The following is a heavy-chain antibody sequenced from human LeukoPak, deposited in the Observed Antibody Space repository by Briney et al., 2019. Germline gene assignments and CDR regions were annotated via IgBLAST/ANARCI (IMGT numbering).Heavy chain of an antibody. J-gene: IGHJ4*02. CDR1: GFTFSSSW. D-gene: IGHD5-12*01. Sequence: GGSLRLSCAASGFTFSSSWMHWVRQAPGKGLEWVGRTRNKANSYTTEYAASVKGRFTISRDDSKNSLYLQMNSLKTEDTAVYYCARVLGYSGYDLAYWGQGTLVTVSS. V-gene: IGHV3-72*01. CDR3: ARVLGYSGYDLAY. CDR2: TRNKANSYTT.